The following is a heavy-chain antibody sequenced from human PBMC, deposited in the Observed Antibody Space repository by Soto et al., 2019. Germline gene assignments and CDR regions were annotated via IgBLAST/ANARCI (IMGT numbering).Heavy chain of an antibody. J-gene: IGHJ6*02. CDR3: ARHMADCSSTSCHGGHLKYYYYGMDV. V-gene: IGHV1-69*02. Sequence: SSVKVSCKASGGTFSRYTISWVRQAPGQGLEWMGRIIPILGIANYAQKFQGRVTITADKSTSTAYMELSSLRSEDTAVYYCARHMADCSSTSCHGGHLKYYYYGMDVWGQGTTVSVSS. D-gene: IGHD2-2*01. CDR2: IIPILGIA. CDR1: GGTFSRYT.